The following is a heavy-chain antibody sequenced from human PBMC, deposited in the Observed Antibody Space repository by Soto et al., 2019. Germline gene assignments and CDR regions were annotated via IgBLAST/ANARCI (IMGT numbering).Heavy chain of an antibody. J-gene: IGHJ4*02. Sequence: EVQLVQSGAEVKKPGESLKISCKASGYNFARSSIGWVRQMPGKGLEWVAIIYPGSSEITYSPSFQGQVTISADMSISTAYLQLSSLKASDTAIYYCAPYYNYWKIWGQGTLVTVSS. V-gene: IGHV5-51*01. CDR1: GYNFARSS. D-gene: IGHD3-3*01. CDR3: APYYNYWKI. CDR2: IYPGSSEI.